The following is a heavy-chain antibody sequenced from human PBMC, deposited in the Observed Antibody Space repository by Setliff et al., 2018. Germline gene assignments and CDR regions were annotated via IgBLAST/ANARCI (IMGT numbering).Heavy chain of an antibody. Sequence: PGGSLRLSCEASGFTFSGSAVHWVRQASGKGLEWVGRIRRNADNRAPIYAASVKGRFTISRDGSKNTAYLQMNSLKIEDTAVYYCAGAGSNSDYFDYWGQGTLVTVSS. CDR2: IRRNADNRAP. CDR1: GFTFSGSA. D-gene: IGHD4-4*01. CDR3: AGAGSNSDYFDY. V-gene: IGHV3-73*01. J-gene: IGHJ4*02.